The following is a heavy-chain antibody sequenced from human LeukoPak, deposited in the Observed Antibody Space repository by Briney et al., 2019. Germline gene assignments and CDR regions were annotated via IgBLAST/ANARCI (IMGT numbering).Heavy chain of an antibody. CDR2: ISRSGNSI. V-gene: IGHV3-11*01. Sequence: GGSLRLSCAPSGFTFSDYYMSWMRQAPGKGREWVSYISRSGNSIYYADSVKGRFTMSRDNAKNSLYLQMNSLRAEDPAVYYCARVKGSYAVDMWGQGIMVTVSS. CDR1: GFTFSDYY. CDR3: ARVKGSYAVDM. D-gene: IGHD2-15*01. J-gene: IGHJ3*02.